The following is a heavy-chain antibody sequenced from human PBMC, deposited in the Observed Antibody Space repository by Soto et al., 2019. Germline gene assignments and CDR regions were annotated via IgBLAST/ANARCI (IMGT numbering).Heavy chain of an antibody. D-gene: IGHD3-3*01. CDR2: INAGNGNT. CDR1: GYTFTSYA. Sequence: ASVKVSCKASGYTFTSYAMHWVRQAPGQRLEWMGWINAGNGNTKYSQKLQGRVTMTTDTSTSTAYMELRSLRSDDTAVYYCAREGALRFLEWLLKGPRYYYYGMDVWGQGTTVTVSS. J-gene: IGHJ6*02. V-gene: IGHV1-3*01. CDR3: AREGALRFLEWLLKGPRYYYYGMDV.